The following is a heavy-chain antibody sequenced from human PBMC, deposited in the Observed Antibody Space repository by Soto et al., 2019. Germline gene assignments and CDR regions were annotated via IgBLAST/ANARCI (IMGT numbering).Heavy chain of an antibody. J-gene: IGHJ6*02. D-gene: IGHD5-12*01. Sequence: SLKVSCKASGGTFSSYTISWVRQAPGQGLEWMGRIIPILGIANYAQKFQGRVTITADKSTSTAYMELSSLRSEDTAVYYCARAQYSGYDWNYYYGMDVWGQGTTVTVSS. CDR3: ARAQYSGYDWNYYYGMDV. CDR1: GGTFSSYT. CDR2: IIPILGIA. V-gene: IGHV1-69*02.